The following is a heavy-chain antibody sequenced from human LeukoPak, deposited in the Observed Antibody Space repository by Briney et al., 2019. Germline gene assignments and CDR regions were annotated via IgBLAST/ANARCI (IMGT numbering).Heavy chain of an antibody. V-gene: IGHV5-51*01. CDR2: IYPGDSDT. D-gene: IGHD4-11*01. CDR1: GYDFTTYW. Sequence: GKSLKISCKISGYDFTTYWIGWVRQMPGKGLEWMGIIYPGDSDTRYSPSFQGQVTISADKSISTAYLQWSSLKASDTAMYYCASPGDPDYSNYVAFDIWGQGTMVTVSS. CDR3: ASPGDPDYSNYVAFDI. J-gene: IGHJ3*02.